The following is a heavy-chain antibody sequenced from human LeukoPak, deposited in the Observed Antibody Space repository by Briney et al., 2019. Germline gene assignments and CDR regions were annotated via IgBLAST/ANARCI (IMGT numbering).Heavy chain of an antibody. D-gene: IGHD3-3*01. CDR3: ARGSTRLEWLLPFYYYYMDV. J-gene: IGHJ6*03. Sequence: GGSLRLSCAASGFTFSSYWMSWVRQAPGKGLEWVANIKQDGSEKYYVDSVKGRFTTSRDNAKNSLYLQMNSLRAEDTAVYYCARGSTRLEWLLPFYYYYMDVWGKGTTVTVSS. CDR2: IKQDGSEK. CDR1: GFTFSSYW. V-gene: IGHV3-7*01.